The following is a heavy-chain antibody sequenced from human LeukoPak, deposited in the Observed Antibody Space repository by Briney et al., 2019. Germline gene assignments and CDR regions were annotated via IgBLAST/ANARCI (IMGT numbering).Heavy chain of an antibody. CDR2: IYFSGGT. CDR1: GDSISSSNCY. D-gene: IGHD3-10*01. CDR3: AGNYYGSGSYYSEDRY. Sequence: SETLSLTCTVSGDSISSSNCYWGWIRQPPGKGLEWIGSIYFSGGTYYNASLKSRVTISVDTSKNQFSLKLSSVTAADTAVYYCAGNYYGSGSYYSEDRYWGQGTLVTVSS. V-gene: IGHV4-39*01. J-gene: IGHJ4*02.